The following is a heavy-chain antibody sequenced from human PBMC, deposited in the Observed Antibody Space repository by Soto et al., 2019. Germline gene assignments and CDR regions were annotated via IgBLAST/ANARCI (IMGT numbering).Heavy chain of an antibody. CDR1: VFTFSRYS. CDR3: ARDNGRAGSLDP. D-gene: IGHD6-13*01. J-gene: IGHJ5*02. CDR2: ITGDSSTI. Sequence: VGSLRLSCASSVFTFSRYSMNCARHSPGKWLEWISYITGDSSTIYYADSVKGRFTISRDNAKNSLFLQMNSLRDEDTAMYYCARDNGRAGSLDPRGQGTLVTV. V-gene: IGHV3-48*02.